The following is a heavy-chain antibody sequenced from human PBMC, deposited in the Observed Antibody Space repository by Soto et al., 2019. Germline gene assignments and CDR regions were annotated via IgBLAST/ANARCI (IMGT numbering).Heavy chain of an antibody. Sequence: PSETLSLTCTVSGGSISSSGYYWGWLRQPPGKGLEWIGSIYYSGSTYYNPYLKSRVTISVDTSKNQFSLKLSSVTAADTAVYYCARHQSHSSSYVDPWGQGTLLTVSS. CDR3: ARHQSHSSSYVDP. J-gene: IGHJ5*02. V-gene: IGHV4-39*01. CDR2: IYYSGST. D-gene: IGHD6-13*01. CDR1: GGSISSSGYY.